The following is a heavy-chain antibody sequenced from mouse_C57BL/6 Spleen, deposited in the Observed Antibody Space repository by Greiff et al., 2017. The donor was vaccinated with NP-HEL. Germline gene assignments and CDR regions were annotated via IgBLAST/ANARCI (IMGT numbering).Heavy chain of an antibody. D-gene: IGHD1-1*01. CDR3: ARSTTVVAHFDY. Sequence: VQLQQSGPGLVKPSQSLSLTCSVTGYTITSGYYWNWIRQFPGNKLEWMGYISYDGSNNYNPSLKNRISITRDTSKNQFFLKLNSVTTEDTATYYCARSTTVVAHFDYWGQGTTLTVSS. CDR2: ISYDGSN. V-gene: IGHV3-6*01. J-gene: IGHJ2*01. CDR1: GYTITSGYY.